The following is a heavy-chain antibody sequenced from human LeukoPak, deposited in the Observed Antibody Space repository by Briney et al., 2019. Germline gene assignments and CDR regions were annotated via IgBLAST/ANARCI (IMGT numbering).Heavy chain of an antibody. V-gene: IGHV3-21*01. CDR3: AREAGKAFDI. CDR1: GFTFSSYG. J-gene: IGHJ3*02. CDR2: ISSSSNYR. D-gene: IGHD6-19*01. Sequence: GGSLRLSCAASGFTFSSYGMHWVRQAPGKGLEWVSSISSSSNYRYYADSVKGRFTISRDNAKNSLYLQMNSLRAEDTAVYYCAREAGKAFDIWGQGTMVTVSS.